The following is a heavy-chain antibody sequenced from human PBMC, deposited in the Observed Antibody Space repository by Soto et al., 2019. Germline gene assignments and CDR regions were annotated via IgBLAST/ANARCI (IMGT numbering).Heavy chain of an antibody. CDR2: IYNGGGT. V-gene: IGHV3-53*01. CDR3: VRYCSSTSCPTAGGGMDV. CDR1: GVTVSTNH. J-gene: IGHJ6*02. D-gene: IGHD2-2*01. Sequence: LRLSCAASGVTVSTNHMSWVRQAPGEGLEWVSIIYNGGGTYYADSVKGRLTISRDNPKNTVYLQMNSLRAEDTAVYYCVRYCSSTSCPTAGGGMDVWGQGTTVTVSS.